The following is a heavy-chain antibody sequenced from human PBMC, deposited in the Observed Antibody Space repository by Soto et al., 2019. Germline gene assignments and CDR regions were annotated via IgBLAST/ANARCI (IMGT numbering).Heavy chain of an antibody. CDR3: ARVIADPAPIGFDY. D-gene: IGHD6-13*01. Sequence: NPSETLSLTCTVSGGSISSGGYYWSWIRQHPGKGLEWIGYIYYSGSTYYNPSLKSRVTISVDTSKNQFSLKLSSVTAADTAVYYCARVIADPAPIGFDYWGQGTLVTVSS. J-gene: IGHJ4*02. CDR1: GGSISSGGYY. CDR2: IYYSGST. V-gene: IGHV4-31*03.